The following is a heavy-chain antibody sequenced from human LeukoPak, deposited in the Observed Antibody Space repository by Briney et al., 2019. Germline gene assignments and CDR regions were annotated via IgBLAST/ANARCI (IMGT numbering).Heavy chain of an antibody. CDR1: GFTFSNYE. V-gene: IGHV3-48*03. CDR2: ISSSGTLT. CDR3: AKGVRSGTYYNCFDP. J-gene: IGHJ5*02. D-gene: IGHD1-26*01. Sequence: GGSLRLSCAGSGFTFSNYEMNWVRQAPGRGLEWISYISSSGTLTFYADSVKGRFTISRDKSKNSLRAEDTALYYCAKGVRSGTYYNCFDPWGQGTLVTVSS.